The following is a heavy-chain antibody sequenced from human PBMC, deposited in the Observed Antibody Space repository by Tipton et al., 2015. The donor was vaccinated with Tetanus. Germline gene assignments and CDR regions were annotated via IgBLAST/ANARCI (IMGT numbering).Heavy chain of an antibody. Sequence: PGLVKPSETLSLTCAVSGASFSGSYWSWIRQPAGKGLEWVGHISNGNTDYSTSLKSRVTLSVDLSKNQFSLQLRAVTAADTAVYYCARGITDGYNRRLDYWGQGLRVAVS. CDR1: GASFSGSY. D-gene: IGHD5-24*01. J-gene: IGHJ4*02. V-gene: IGHV4-4*07. CDR2: ISNGNT. CDR3: ARGITDGYNRRLDY.